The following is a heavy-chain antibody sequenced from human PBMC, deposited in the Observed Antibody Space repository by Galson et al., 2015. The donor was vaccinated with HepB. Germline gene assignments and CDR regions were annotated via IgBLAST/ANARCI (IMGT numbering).Heavy chain of an antibody. J-gene: IGHJ6*02. D-gene: IGHD3-22*01. CDR3: ARRIGYESGSSLTYYHVMDV. V-gene: IGHV4-59*01. Sequence: SETLSLTCNVSGGSITSYFWSWIRQPPGKGLEWVGDMYSTGSTNYNPSLKSRVSISSDTSTNQLSLELTSVTAADTAVYYCARRIGYESGSSLTYYHVMDVWGQGTTVTVFS. CDR2: MYSTGST. CDR1: GGSITSYF.